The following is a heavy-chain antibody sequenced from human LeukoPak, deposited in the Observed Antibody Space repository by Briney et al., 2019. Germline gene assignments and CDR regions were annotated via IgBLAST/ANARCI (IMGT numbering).Heavy chain of an antibody. D-gene: IGHD1-1*01. CDR1: GGSISSTNSY. Sequence: PSETLSLTCTVSGGSISSTNSYWGWIRQPPGKRLEWIGSIYHSGSTYYNPSLKGRVTISVDTSKNQFSLKLSSVTAADTAVYYCARSPGAERPFGYWGQGTLVTVPS. CDR3: ARSPGAERPFGY. CDR2: IYHSGST. J-gene: IGHJ4*02. V-gene: IGHV4-39*07.